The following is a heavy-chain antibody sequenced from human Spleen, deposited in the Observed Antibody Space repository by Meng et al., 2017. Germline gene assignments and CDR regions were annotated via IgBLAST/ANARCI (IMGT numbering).Heavy chain of an antibody. Sequence: SETLSLTCTVSGASISSYYWSWIRQPAGKGLEWIGRIYLSGSTDYNPSLKSRVTMSVDTSKNQFSLKLSSMTAADTAVYYCARDLWELRYKAPFDPWGQGILVTCAS. CDR1: GASISSYY. D-gene: IGHD3-16*01. J-gene: IGHJ5*02. V-gene: IGHV4-4*07. CDR2: IYLSGST. CDR3: ARDLWELRYKAPFDP.